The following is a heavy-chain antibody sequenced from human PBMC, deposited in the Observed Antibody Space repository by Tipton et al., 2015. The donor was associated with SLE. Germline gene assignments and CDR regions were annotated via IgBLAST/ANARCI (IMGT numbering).Heavy chain of an antibody. J-gene: IGHJ6*02. D-gene: IGHD3-10*01. CDR3: ARDPPSSYYYGMDV. CDR2: INHRGSS. CDR1: EGSLSGYY. Sequence: TLSLTCTVYEGSLSGYYWSWIRQPPGKNLEWIGEINHRGSSNYNPTLKSRVTISLDTSKNQFSLELSSVTAADTAVYFCARDPPSSYYYGMDVWGRGATVTVSS. V-gene: IGHV4-34*01.